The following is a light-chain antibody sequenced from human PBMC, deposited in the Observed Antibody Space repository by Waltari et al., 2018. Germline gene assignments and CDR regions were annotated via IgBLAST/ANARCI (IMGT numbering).Light chain of an antibody. V-gene: IGKV3-11*01. J-gene: IGKJ1*01. CDR2: DIS. Sequence: EIVLTQSPATLSLSPGERATLSCRAGQSVSSYLAWYQQKPGQAPRLLIYDISDRATGIPASFSGSGSGTDFTLTISSLEPEDFAVYYCQQRNTWPWTFGQGTKVEIK. CDR1: QSVSSY. CDR3: QQRNTWPWT.